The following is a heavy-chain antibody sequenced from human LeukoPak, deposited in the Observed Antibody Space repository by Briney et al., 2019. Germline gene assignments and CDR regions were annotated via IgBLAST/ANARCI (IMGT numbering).Heavy chain of an antibody. V-gene: IGHV3-74*01. CDR2: INSDGSGT. CDR3: ASPVGNYYYGMDV. Sequence: GGSLRLSCAASGFTFSSYWMLWVRQAPGKGLVWVSRINSDGSGTRYADSVKGRFTISRDNAKNTLYLQMNSLRAEDTSVYYCASPVGNYYYGMDVWGQGTTVTVSS. D-gene: IGHD2-15*01. CDR1: GFTFSSYW. J-gene: IGHJ6*02.